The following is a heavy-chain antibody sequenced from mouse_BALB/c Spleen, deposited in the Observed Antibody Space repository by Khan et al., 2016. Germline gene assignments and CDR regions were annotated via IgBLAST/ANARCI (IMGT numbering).Heavy chain of an antibody. J-gene: IGHJ2*01. D-gene: IGHD1-1*01. CDR3: ARDRYYDTSYFDY. CDR2: IWAGGST. V-gene: IGHV2-9*02. Sequence: QVQLKESGPGLVAPSQSLSITCTVSGFSLTTYGVHWVRQPPGKGLEWLGVIWAGGSTYYNPALMSRLCISKDNSKSQVFLKMNSLQTDDTATYYCARDRYYDTSYFDYWGQGTTLTVSS. CDR1: GFSLTTYG.